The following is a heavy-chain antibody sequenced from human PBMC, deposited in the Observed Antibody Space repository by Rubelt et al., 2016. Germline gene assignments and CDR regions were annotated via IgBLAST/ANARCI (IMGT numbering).Heavy chain of an antibody. CDR2: LYYSGST. CDR1: GGSISSGGYY. D-gene: IGHD2/OR15-2a*01. V-gene: IGHV4-31*03. J-gene: IGHJ4*02. CDR3: ARDSGSRIFDY. Sequence: QVQLQESGPGLVKPSQTLSLTCTVSGGSISSGGYYWSWIRQHPGKGLEWIGYLYYSGSTDYNPSLTSRVTISVDTSKSRFSLKLVAVTAADTAGYYCARDSGSRIFDYWGQGTLVTVSS.